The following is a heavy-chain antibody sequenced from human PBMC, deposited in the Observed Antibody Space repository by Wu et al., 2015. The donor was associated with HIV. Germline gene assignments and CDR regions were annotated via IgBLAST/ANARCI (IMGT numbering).Heavy chain of an antibody. CDR1: GGTFSSYA. J-gene: IGHJ4*02. CDR2: IIPIFGTA. D-gene: IGHD6-19*01. CDR3: ARGEYSSGWYALYFDY. V-gene: IGHV1-69*05. Sequence: QVQLVQSGAEVKKPGSSVKVSCKASGGTFSSYAISWVRQAPGQGLEWMGGIIPIFGTANYAQKFQGRVTITTDESTSTAYMELSSLRSEDTAVYYCARGEYSSGWYALYFDYWGQGTLVTVSS.